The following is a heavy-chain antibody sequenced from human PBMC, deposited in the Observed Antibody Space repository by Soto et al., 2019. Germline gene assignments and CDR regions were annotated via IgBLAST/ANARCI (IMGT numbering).Heavy chain of an antibody. CDR1: GYTFTGYY. CDR2: IPYDGSNK. J-gene: IGHJ4*02. Sequence: SCKASGYTFTGYYMHWVRQAPGKGLAWVADIPYDGSNKHYADSVEGRFTVSRDNSRNTLYLQMSSLRAEDTAVYYCARSAGYDFDSPDYWGQGTPVTVSS. CDR3: ARSAGYDFDSPDY. V-gene: IGHV3-30-3*01. D-gene: IGHD3-16*01.